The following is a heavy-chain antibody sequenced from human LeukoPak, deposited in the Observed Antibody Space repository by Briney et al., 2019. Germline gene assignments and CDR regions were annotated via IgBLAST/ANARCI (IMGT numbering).Heavy chain of an antibody. CDR3: ARDAIAVAGLGGY. CDR2: IHPNSGGT. Sequence: ASVKVSCKASGYTFTSYGISWVRQAPGQGLEWMGWIHPNSGGTNYAQKFEDRVTMTRDTSISTAYMELSSLTFDDTAVYFCARDAIAVAGLGGYWGQGTLVTLSS. CDR1: GYTFTSYG. D-gene: IGHD6-19*01. J-gene: IGHJ4*02. V-gene: IGHV1-2*02.